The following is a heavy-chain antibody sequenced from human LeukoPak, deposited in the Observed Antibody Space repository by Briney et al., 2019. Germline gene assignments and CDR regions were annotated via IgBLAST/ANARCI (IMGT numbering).Heavy chain of an antibody. D-gene: IGHD5-24*01. CDR2: IYSGDST. CDR1: GFTVSSYY. J-gene: IGHJ3*02. CDR3: ARSYRDVYIRGAFDI. V-gene: IGHV3-53*04. Sequence: PGGSLRLSCAASGFTVSSYYMSWVRQAPGKGLEWVSVIYSGDSTDYADSVKGRVTISRHNSRNTVYLQMNSLRPEDTAVYYCARSYRDVYIRGAFDIWGQGTLVTVSS.